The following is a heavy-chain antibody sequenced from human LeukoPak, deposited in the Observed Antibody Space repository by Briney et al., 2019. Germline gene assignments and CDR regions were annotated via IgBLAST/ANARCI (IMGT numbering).Heavy chain of an antibody. D-gene: IGHD5-24*01. Sequence: SETLSLTXTVSGGSISSYYWSWIRQTPGKGLEWLGYIYYSGSTNYNPSLKSRVTISVDTSKNQFSLKLSSVTAADTAVYYCARVRMATITLDYWGQGTLVTVSS. CDR1: GGSISSYY. V-gene: IGHV4-59*01. CDR3: ARVRMATITLDY. CDR2: IYYSGST. J-gene: IGHJ4*02.